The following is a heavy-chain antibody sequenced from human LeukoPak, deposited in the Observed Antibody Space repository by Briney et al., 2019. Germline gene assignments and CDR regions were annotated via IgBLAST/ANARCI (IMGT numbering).Heavy chain of an antibody. CDR2: MSYSGTT. V-gene: IGHV4-31*03. CDR3: ARHYDLYYYTDV. J-gene: IGHJ6*03. CDR1: GGSVSSGGYY. D-gene: IGHD3-22*01. Sequence: SETLSLTCTVSGGSVSSGGYYWSWIRQCPGKGLEWMGYMSYSGTTYYNPPLKSRVIISVDTSKNQFSLRLSSVTAADTAVYYCARHYDLYYYTDVWGKGTTVTVSS.